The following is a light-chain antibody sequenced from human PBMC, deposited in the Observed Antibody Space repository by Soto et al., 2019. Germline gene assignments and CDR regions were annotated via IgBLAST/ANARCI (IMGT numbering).Light chain of an antibody. CDR1: QSISAF. V-gene: IGKV1-5*03. CDR2: KAS. J-gene: IGKJ1*01. Sequence: DLQMSQSPSSLSASVGDRVTITCRAGQSISAFLNWYQQKPGKAPKLLIYKASSLESGVPSRFSGSGSGTEFTLTISSLQPDDFATYYCQHYNSYSEAFGQGTKVDIK. CDR3: QHYNSYSEA.